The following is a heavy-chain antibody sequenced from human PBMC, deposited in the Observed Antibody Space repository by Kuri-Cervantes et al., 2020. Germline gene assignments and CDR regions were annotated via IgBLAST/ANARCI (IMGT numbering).Heavy chain of an antibody. D-gene: IGHD2-2*01. V-gene: IGHV1-24*01. CDR2: FDPEDGET. Sequence: ASVKVSCKVSGYTLTELSMHWVRQAPGKGLEWMGGFDPEDGETIYAQKFQGRVTMTEDTSTDTAYMELRSLRSEDTAVYYCASGVQRAFVVVPAANYYYGMDVWGQGTTVTVSS. J-gene: IGHJ6*02. CDR1: GYTLTELS. CDR3: ASGVQRAFVVVPAANYYYGMDV.